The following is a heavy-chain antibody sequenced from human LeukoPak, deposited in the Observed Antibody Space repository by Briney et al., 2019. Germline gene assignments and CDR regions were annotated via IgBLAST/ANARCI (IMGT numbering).Heavy chain of an antibody. J-gene: IGHJ4*02. Sequence: GGSLRLSCAASGFSFSSYGMHWVRQAPGKGLEWVASLWYDGTNKYYADSVKGRFTISRDNSKNTLYLQMNSLRAEDTAVYYCARARNNYDSSGYSALAYWGKGTLVTVSS. V-gene: IGHV3-33*01. CDR2: LWYDGTNK. D-gene: IGHD3-22*01. CDR3: ARARNNYDSSGYSALAY. CDR1: GFSFSSYG.